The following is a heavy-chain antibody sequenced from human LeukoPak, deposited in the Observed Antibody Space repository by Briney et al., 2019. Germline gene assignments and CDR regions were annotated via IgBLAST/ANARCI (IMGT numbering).Heavy chain of an antibody. CDR2: INHSGST. CDR3: ARVPYYDFWSGYSYYMDV. V-gene: IGHV4-34*01. Sequence: PSETLSLTCAVYGGSFSGYYWSWIRQPPGKGLEWIGEINHSGSTNYNPSLKSRVTMSVDTSKNQFSLKLSSVTAADTAVYYCARVPYYDFWSGYSYYMDVWGKGTTVTVSS. D-gene: IGHD3-3*01. CDR1: GGSFSGYY. J-gene: IGHJ6*03.